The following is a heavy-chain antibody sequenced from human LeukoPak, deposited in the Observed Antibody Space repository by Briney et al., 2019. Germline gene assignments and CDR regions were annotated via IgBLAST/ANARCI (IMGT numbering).Heavy chain of an antibody. D-gene: IGHD3-22*01. CDR3: ARHGQGPNYYDSSGYYSALNF. J-gene: IGHJ4*02. CDR2: IIPIFGTA. Sequence: GASVKVSCKASGGTFSSYAISWVRQAPGQGLEWMGGIIPIFGTANYAQKFQGRVTITADESTSTAYMELSSLRSEDTAVYYCARHGQGPNYYDSSGYYSALNFWGQGTLVTVSS. CDR1: GGTFSSYA. V-gene: IGHV1-69*13.